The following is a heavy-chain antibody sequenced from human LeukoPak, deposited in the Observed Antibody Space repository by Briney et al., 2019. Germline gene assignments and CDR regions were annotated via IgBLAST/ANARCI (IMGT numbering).Heavy chain of an antibody. Sequence: GASLQISCKGSGSRFTSYWISWVRPVPGKGQEWMGRIDPSDSYTNYSPSFQGHVTISADKSISTAYLQWSSLKASDTAMYYCARVGYGSDGFDPWGQGTLVTVSS. V-gene: IGHV5-10-1*01. J-gene: IGHJ5*02. D-gene: IGHD5-12*01. CDR3: ARVGYGSDGFDP. CDR1: GSRFTSYW. CDR2: IDPSDSYT.